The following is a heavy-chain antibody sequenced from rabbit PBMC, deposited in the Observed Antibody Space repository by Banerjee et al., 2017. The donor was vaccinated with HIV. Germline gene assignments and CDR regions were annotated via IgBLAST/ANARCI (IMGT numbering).Heavy chain of an antibody. CDR2: INTGSGGI. CDR1: GFSFSSNYW. Sequence: QSLEESGGDLVQPEGSLTLTCTASGFSFSSNYWMSWVRQAPGKGLEWIGCINTGSGGIYYASWAKGRFSISRSTSLNTVTLQLNSLTAADTATYFCARNGNGGDGGTRLDLWGPGTLVTVS. CDR3: ARNGNGGDGGTRLDL. J-gene: IGHJ3*01. V-gene: IGHV1S40*01. D-gene: IGHD2-1*01.